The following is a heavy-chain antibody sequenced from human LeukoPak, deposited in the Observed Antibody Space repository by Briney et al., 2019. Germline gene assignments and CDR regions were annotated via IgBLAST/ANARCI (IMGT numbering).Heavy chain of an antibody. Sequence: GGSLRLSCAASGFTFSSYSMNWVRQAPGKGLEWVSSISSGSSYIYYADSVKGRFTISRDNAKNSLYLQMNSLRAEDTAVYYCARDSRATMIVVVRFDYWGQGTLVTVSS. D-gene: IGHD3-22*01. CDR2: ISSGSSYI. CDR3: ARDSRATMIVVVRFDY. CDR1: GFTFSSYS. V-gene: IGHV3-21*01. J-gene: IGHJ4*02.